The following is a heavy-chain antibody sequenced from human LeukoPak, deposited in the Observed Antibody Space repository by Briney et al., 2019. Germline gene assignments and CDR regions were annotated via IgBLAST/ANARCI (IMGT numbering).Heavy chain of an antibody. CDR2: ISYDGSNK. Sequence: GRSLRLSCAASGFTFSSYAMHWVRQAPGKGLEWVAVISYDGSNKYYADSVKGRFTISRDNSKNTLYLQMNSLRAEDTAVYYCARVGYYDSSGFEFDYWGQGTLVTVSS. D-gene: IGHD3-22*01. J-gene: IGHJ4*02. CDR3: ARVGYYDSSGFEFDY. CDR1: GFTFSSYA. V-gene: IGHV3-30-3*01.